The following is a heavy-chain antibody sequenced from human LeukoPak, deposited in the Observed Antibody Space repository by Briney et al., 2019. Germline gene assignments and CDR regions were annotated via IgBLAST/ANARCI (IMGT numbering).Heavy chain of an antibody. CDR3: ARGRGSSSWYTHDYFDY. CDR1: GYTFTSYD. V-gene: IGHV1-8*01. D-gene: IGHD6-13*01. J-gene: IGHJ4*02. Sequence: ASVKVSCKASGYTFTSYDINWVRQATGQGLAWMGWMNPNSGNTGYAQKFQGRVTMTRNTSISTAYMELSSLRSEDTAVYYCARGRGSSSWYTHDYFDYWGQGTLVTVSS. CDR2: MNPNSGNT.